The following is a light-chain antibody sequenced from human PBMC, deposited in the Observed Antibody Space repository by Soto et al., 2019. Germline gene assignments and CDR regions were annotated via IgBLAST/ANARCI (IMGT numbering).Light chain of an antibody. CDR2: EVS. Sequence: QSVLTQPASVSGSPGQSITISCAGTTSDIGANNFVSWYQQRPGKAPNVIIYEVSNRPAGVSYRFSGSKSGSTASLTISGLQAEDDALYSCNADTKTGAGVFGTGTKATVL. CDR3: NADTKTGAGV. CDR1: TSDIGANNF. V-gene: IGLV2-14*01. J-gene: IGLJ1*01.